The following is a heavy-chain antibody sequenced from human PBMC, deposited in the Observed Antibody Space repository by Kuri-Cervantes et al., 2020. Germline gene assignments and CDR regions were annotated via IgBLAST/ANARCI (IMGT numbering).Heavy chain of an antibody. Sequence: ASVKVSCKASGYTFTGYYMYWVRQAPGQGLEWMGWIDPYSGDSNYAQKFQGRVTMTRDTSTSTAYMELRSLRSDDTAVYYCARGDLAYYGMDVWDQGTTVTVSS. CDR3: ARGDLAYYGMDV. V-gene: IGHV1-2*02. CDR2: IDPYSGDS. J-gene: IGHJ6*02. CDR1: GYTFTGYY.